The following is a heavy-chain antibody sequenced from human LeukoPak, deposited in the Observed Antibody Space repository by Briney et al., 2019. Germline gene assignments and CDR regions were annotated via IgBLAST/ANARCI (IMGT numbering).Heavy chain of an antibody. CDR2: ISSSCSTI. V-gene: IGHV3-48*03. CDR1: GFTFSSYE. D-gene: IGHD6-6*01. Sequence: GGSLRLSCAASGFTFSSYEMNWVRQAPGQGLEWVLYISSSCSTIYYAVYVKGRFTISRDNAKNSLYLQMNSLRAEDTAVYYCARDRRAARLRWFDPWGQGTLVTVSS. CDR3: ARDRRAARLRWFDP. J-gene: IGHJ5*02.